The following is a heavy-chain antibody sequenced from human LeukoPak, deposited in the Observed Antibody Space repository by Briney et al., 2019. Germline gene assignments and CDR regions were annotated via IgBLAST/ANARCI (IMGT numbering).Heavy chain of an antibody. CDR3: AIPQEDYDSSGYSY. Sequence: PGGSLRLSCAASGFTFSDHYMDWVRQAPGKGLEWVGRTRNKANSYTTEYAASVKGRFTISRDDSKNSLYLQMNSLKTEDTAVYYCAIPQEDYDSSGYSYWGQGTLVTVSS. J-gene: IGHJ4*02. V-gene: IGHV3-72*01. D-gene: IGHD3-22*01. CDR1: GFTFSDHY. CDR2: TRNKANSYTT.